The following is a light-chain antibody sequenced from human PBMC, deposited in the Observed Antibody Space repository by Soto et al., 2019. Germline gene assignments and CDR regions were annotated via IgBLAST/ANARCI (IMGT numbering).Light chain of an antibody. CDR2: EDN. CDR1: SGSIASNY. CDR3: QSYDSSNDVV. Sequence: NFMLTQPHSVSESPGKTVTVSCTRSSGSIASNYVQWYQQRPGSAPTTVIYEDNQRPSGVPDRFSGSIDSSSNSASLTISGLKTEDEADYYCQSYDSSNDVVFGGGTQVTVL. J-gene: IGLJ2*01. V-gene: IGLV6-57*03.